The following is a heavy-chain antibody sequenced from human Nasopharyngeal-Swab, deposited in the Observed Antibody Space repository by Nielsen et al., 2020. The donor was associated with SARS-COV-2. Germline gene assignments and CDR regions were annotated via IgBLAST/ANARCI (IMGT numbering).Heavy chain of an antibody. CDR1: AFTFSHYA. CDR2: FSGSGDNT. Sequence: GESLKISCAGSAFTFSHYAMSWVRQAPGKGLEWVFAFSGSGDNTYYADSVQGRFTISRDNPKNTLYLQMNSLRAEDTAVYYCAKPHLRYYDWLLFDYWGQGTLVTVSS. D-gene: IGHD3-9*01. J-gene: IGHJ4*02. CDR3: AKPHLRYYDWLLFDY. V-gene: IGHV3-23*01.